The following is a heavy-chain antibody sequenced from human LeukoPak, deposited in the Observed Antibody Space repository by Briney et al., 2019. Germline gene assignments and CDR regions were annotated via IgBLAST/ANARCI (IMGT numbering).Heavy chain of an antibody. CDR2: IYYGGST. Sequence: SETLSLTCTVSGGSISSSSYYWGWIRQPPGKGLDWIGSIYYGGSTYYNPSLKSRFTISVDTSKNQFSLKLSSVTAADTAVYYCVNYYDSSDYQQPNHFDYWGQGTLVTVSS. CDR1: GGSISSSSYY. CDR3: VNYYDSSDYQQPNHFDY. J-gene: IGHJ4*02. D-gene: IGHD3-22*01. V-gene: IGHV4-39*01.